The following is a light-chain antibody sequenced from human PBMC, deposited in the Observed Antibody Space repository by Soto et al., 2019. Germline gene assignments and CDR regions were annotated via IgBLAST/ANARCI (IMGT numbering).Light chain of an antibody. CDR2: MGS. CDR3: MQTLQTRT. CDR1: QSLLYSNGYNS. J-gene: IGKJ1*01. V-gene: IGKV2-28*01. Sequence: DSVMTQSPLSLPVTPGEPASISCRSSQSLLYSNGYNSLDWYLQKPGQSPQLLIYMGSNRASGVPDRFSGSGSGADFTLKISRVEAEDVGIYYCMQTLQTRTFGQGTEVEIK.